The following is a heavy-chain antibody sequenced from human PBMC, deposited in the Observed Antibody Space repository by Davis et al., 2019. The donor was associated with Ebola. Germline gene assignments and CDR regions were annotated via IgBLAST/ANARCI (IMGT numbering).Heavy chain of an antibody. CDR1: GFTFSDYY. CDR3: ARAGIAKYYFDY. V-gene: IGHV3-11*04. D-gene: IGHD6-13*01. CDR2: ISSSGSTI. J-gene: IGHJ4*02. Sequence: GESLKISCAASGFTFSDYYMSWIRQAPGKGLEWVSYISSSGSTIYYADSVKSRFTISRDNAKNSLYLQMNSLRAEDTAVYYCARAGIAKYYFDYWGQGTLVTVSS.